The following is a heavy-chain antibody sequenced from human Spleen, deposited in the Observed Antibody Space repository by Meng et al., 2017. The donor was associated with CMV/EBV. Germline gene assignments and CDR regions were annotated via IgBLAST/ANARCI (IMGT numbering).Heavy chain of an antibody. V-gene: IGHV3-11*01. CDR2: ISSSGTTI. CDR1: GFTFSDYY. J-gene: IGHJ6*02. CDR3: ARRTNYYYYGMDV. Sequence: GESLKISCAASGFTFSDYYMSWIRQAPGRGLEWVSYISSSGTTIYYTDSVKGRFTISRDNAKNSLYLQMNSLRAEDTAVCYCARRTNYYYYGMDVWGQGTTVTVSS.